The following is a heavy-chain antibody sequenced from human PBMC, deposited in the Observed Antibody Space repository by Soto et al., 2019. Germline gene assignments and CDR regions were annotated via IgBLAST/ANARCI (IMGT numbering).Heavy chain of an antibody. CDR1: GYTFTGYY. Sequence: GASVKVSCKASGYTFTGYYMHWLRQAPGQGREWMGWINPNSGGTNYAQKVQGWVTMTRDTSISTAYMELSRLRTDDTAVYYCPRSVAGRGVYFYYVMDVWGQGTTVTVSS. CDR2: INPNSGGT. D-gene: IGHD6-19*01. J-gene: IGHJ6*02. CDR3: PRSVAGRGVYFYYVMDV. V-gene: IGHV1-2*04.